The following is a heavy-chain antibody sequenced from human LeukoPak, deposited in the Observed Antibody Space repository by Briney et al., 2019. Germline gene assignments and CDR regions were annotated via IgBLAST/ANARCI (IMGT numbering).Heavy chain of an antibody. V-gene: IGHV3-23*01. J-gene: IGHJ6*03. CDR2: ISGSGVTT. CDR1: GFTFSSYG. CDR3: AKNGDRGAYCSGGTCYPYYYYYMDV. D-gene: IGHD2-15*01. Sequence: PGGSLRLSCAASGFTFSSYGMSWVRQAPGKGLEWVSTISGSGVTTYYADSVRGRFTISRDNSRNTLYLQMNSLRAEDTAIYYCAKNGDRGAYCSGGTCYPYYYYYMDVWGKGTTVTISS.